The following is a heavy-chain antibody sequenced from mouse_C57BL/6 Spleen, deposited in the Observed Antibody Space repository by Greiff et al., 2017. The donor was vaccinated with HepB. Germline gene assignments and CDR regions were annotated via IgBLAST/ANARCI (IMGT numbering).Heavy chain of an antibody. CDR2: ISYDGSN. Sequence: EVQLVESGPGLVKPSQSLSLTCSVTGYSITSGYYWNWIRQFPGNKLEWMGYISYDGSNNYNQSLKNRISITRDTSKNQFFLKLNSVTTEDTATYYCARGDWYFDVWGTGTTVTVSS. CDR1: GYSITSGYY. V-gene: IGHV3-6*01. CDR3: ARGDWYFDV. J-gene: IGHJ1*03.